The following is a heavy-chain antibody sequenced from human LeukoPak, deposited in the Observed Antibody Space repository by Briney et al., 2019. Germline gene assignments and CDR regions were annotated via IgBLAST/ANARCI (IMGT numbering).Heavy chain of an antibody. V-gene: IGHV3-30*04. CDR3: AKVTRYYYDSSGNGDYYMDV. D-gene: IGHD3-22*01. CDR2: IWYGGSNK. Sequence: GTSLRLSCAASGFAFSFYAMHWVRQAPGKGLEWVAVIWYGGSNKYYADSVKGRFTISRDNSKNTLYLQMNSLRAEDTAVYYCAKVTRYYYDSSGNGDYYMDVWGKGTTVTVSS. CDR1: GFAFSFYA. J-gene: IGHJ6*03.